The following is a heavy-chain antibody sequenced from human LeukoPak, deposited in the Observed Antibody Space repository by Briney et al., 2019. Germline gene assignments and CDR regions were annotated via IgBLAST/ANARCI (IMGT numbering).Heavy chain of an antibody. Sequence: SETLSLTCTVSGGSISSFYWSWIRQPPGKGLEWIGYVYYNGVTNYNPSLMSRVTISVDTSKNQFSLKLSSVTAADTAVYYCARDRGYYYDSSGYYRKGSWFDPWGQGTLVTVSS. V-gene: IGHV4-59*01. J-gene: IGHJ5*02. CDR3: ARDRGYYYDSSGYYRKGSWFDP. D-gene: IGHD3-22*01. CDR1: GGSISSFY. CDR2: VYYNGVT.